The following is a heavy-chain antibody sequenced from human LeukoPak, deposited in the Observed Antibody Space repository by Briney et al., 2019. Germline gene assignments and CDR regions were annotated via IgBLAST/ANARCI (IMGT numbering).Heavy chain of an antibody. V-gene: IGHV3-9*01. CDR1: GFTFDDYA. D-gene: IGHD3-10*01. CDR2: ISWNSGSI. CDR3: AKGDYYGSGSYGGAFDI. Sequence: GGSLRLSCAASGFTFDDYAMHWVRQAPGKGLEWVSGISWNSGSIGYADSVKGRFTISRDNAKNSLYLQMNSLRAEDTALYYCAKGDYYGSGSYGGAFDIWGQGTMVTVSS. J-gene: IGHJ3*02.